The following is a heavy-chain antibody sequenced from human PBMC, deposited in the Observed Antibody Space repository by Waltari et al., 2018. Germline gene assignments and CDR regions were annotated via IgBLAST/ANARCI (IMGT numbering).Heavy chain of an antibody. CDR3: AAVQLGGRTYFQH. V-gene: IGHV1-58*02. Sequence: QMQLVQSGPEVKKPGTSVKVSCKASGFTFTSSAMQWVRQARGQRLEWIGWFVVGSGNTNYAQKFQERGTMTRDMSTSTAYMELSSLRSEDTAVYYCAAVQLGGRTYFQHWGQGTLVTVSS. J-gene: IGHJ1*01. D-gene: IGHD1-1*01. CDR2: FVVGSGNT. CDR1: GFTFTSSA.